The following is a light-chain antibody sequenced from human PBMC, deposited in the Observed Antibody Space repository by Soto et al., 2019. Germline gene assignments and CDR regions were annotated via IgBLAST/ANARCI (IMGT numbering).Light chain of an antibody. Sequence: EIVMTQSPATLSVSPGERATLSCGASQSVSSNLAWYQQKPGQTPRLLIYGTSTRATGIPARFSGSGSGTEFTLPISGQQSEDFVVYYCQQYNNWPGTFGQGTKVEIK. CDR3: QQYNNWPGT. J-gene: IGKJ1*01. V-gene: IGKV3-15*01. CDR1: QSVSSN. CDR2: GTS.